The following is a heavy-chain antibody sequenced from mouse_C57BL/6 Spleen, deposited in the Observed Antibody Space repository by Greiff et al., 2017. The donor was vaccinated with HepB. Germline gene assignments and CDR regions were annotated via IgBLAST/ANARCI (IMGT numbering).Heavy chain of an antibody. J-gene: IGHJ1*03. V-gene: IGHV1-80*01. CDR3: AKIYYDYDGWYVDV. CDR1: GYAFSSYW. Sequence: QVQLQQSGAELVKPGASVKISCKASGYAFSSYWMNWVKQRPGKGLEWIGQIYPGDGDTNYNGKFKGKATLTADKSSSTAYMQLSSLTSEDSAVYFCAKIYYDYDGWYVDVWGTGTTVTVSS. D-gene: IGHD2-4*01. CDR2: IYPGDGDT.